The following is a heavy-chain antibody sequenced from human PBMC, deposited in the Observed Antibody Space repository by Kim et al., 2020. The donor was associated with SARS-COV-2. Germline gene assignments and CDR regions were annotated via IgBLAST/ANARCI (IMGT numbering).Heavy chain of an antibody. Sequence: GGSLRLSCSASGFTFSSYAMHWVRQAPGKGLEYVSAISSNGANRYYADSVKGRFTISRDNSKNTLYLQMSSLRAEDTAVYYCVKGGIAPAPRGDWGQGTLVTVSS. CDR3: VKGGIAPAPRGD. J-gene: IGHJ4*02. D-gene: IGHD6-25*01. CDR1: GFTFSSYA. V-gene: IGHV3-64D*09. CDR2: ISSNGANR.